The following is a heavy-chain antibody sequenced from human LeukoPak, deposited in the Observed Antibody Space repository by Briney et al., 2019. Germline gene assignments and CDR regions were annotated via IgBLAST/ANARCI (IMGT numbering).Heavy chain of an antibody. V-gene: IGHV4-39*01. CDR1: GGSISSSSYY. CDR3: ARHPQQWLLSRGLGAFDI. CDR2: IYYSGST. D-gene: IGHD6-19*01. Sequence: SETLSLTCTVSGGSISSSSYYWGWIRQPPGKGLEWIGSIYYSGSTYYNPSLKSRVTISVDTSKNQFSLKLSSVTAADTAVYYCARHPQQWLLSRGLGAFDIWGQGTMVTVSS. J-gene: IGHJ3*02.